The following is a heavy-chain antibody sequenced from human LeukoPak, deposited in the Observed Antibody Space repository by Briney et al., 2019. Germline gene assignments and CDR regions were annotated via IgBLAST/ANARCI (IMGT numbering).Heavy chain of an antibody. CDR1: GFTFSSCE. Sequence: PGGSLRLSCAASGFTFSSCEMNWVRQAPGKGLEWVSYISSSGSTIYYADSVKGRFTISRDNAKNSLYLQMNSLRAEDTAVYYCARDGKAVAVAFDIWGQGTMVTVSS. CDR2: ISSSGSTI. CDR3: ARDGKAVAVAFDI. J-gene: IGHJ3*02. V-gene: IGHV3-48*03. D-gene: IGHD6-19*01.